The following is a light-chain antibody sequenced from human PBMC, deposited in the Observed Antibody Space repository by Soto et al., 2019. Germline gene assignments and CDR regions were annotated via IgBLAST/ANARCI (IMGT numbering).Light chain of an antibody. CDR2: EVS. CDR3: CSYAGSSTLYV. V-gene: IGLV2-23*02. CDR1: SRGVGSSTL. J-gene: IGLJ1*01. Sequence: QSGLALPGPGSGAPWQANTSSCPGTSRGVGSSTLVSRYQQHPGKAPKLMIYEVSKRPSGVSNRFSGSKSGNTASLTVSGLQAEDAADYYCCSYAGSSTLYVFGTGTKVTVL.